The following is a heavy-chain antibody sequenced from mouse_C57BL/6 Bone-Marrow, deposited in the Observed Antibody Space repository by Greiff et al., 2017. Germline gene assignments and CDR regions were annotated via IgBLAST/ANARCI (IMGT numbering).Heavy chain of an antibody. D-gene: IGHD1-1*01. V-gene: IGHV1-4*01. J-gene: IGHJ1*03. CDR1: GYTFTSYT. CDR2: INPSSGYT. CDR3: ARSGYYGSSDVWYFDV. Sequence: QVQLKQSGAELARPGASVKMSCKASGYTFTSYTMHWVKQRPGQGLEWIGYINPSSGYTKYNQTFKDKATLTADKSSSTAYMQLSSLTSEDSAVYYCARSGYYGSSDVWYFDVWGTGTTVTVSS.